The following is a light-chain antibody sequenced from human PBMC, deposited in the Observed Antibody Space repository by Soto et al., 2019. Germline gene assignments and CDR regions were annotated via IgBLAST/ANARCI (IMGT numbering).Light chain of an antibody. V-gene: IGLV2-14*01. J-gene: IGLJ1*01. CDR1: SSDVGGYNY. Sequence: LTQPASVSGSPGQSITISCTGTSSDVGGYNYVSWYQQHPGKAPKLMIYEVSNRPSGVSNRFSGSKSGNTASLTISGLQAEDEADYYCSSYTSSSTPYVFGTGTKATVL. CDR2: EVS. CDR3: SSYTSSSTPYV.